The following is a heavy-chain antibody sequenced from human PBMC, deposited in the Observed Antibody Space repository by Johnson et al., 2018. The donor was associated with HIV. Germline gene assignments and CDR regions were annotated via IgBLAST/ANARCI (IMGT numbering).Heavy chain of an antibody. CDR1: GFTFSSYG. V-gene: IGHV3-66*01. CDR3: AREGEDAFDI. Sequence: VQLVESGGGVVRPGGSLRLSCAAAGFTFSSYGMHWVRQAPGKGLEWVSVIYSGGSTYYADSVKGRFTISRDNSKNKLYLQMNSLGVEDTAVYYCAREGEDAFDIWGQGTMVTVSS. D-gene: IGHD1-26*01. CDR2: IYSGGST. J-gene: IGHJ3*02.